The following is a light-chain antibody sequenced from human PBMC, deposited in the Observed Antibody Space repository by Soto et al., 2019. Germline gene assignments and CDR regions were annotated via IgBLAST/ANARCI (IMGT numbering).Light chain of an antibody. Sequence: DLQMTQSPSTLSASVGDRVTITCRASQSVSTWLAWYQQKPGKAPKLLIHKASTLENWVPSRFSGSGSGTDFTLTISSLQPDDFATYYCHQYHIYPVTFGGGTKVEIK. CDR1: QSVSTW. J-gene: IGKJ4*01. CDR2: KAS. CDR3: HQYHIYPVT. V-gene: IGKV1-5*03.